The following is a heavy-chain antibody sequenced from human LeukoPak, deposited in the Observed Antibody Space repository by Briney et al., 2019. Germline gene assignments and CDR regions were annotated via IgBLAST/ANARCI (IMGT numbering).Heavy chain of an antibody. V-gene: IGHV1-18*01. D-gene: IGHD1-7*01. CDR1: GYTFTSYG. Sequence: ASVKVSCKASGYTFTSYGISWVRQAPGQGLEWMGWISAYNGNTNYAQKLQGRVTMTTDTSTSTAYVELRSLRSDDTAVYYCARERDNWNYDAFDIWGQGTMVTVSS. J-gene: IGHJ3*02. CDR3: ARERDNWNYDAFDI. CDR2: ISAYNGNT.